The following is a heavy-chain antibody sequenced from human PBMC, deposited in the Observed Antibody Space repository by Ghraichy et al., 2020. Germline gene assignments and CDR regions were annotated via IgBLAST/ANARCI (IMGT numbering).Heavy chain of an antibody. J-gene: IGHJ4*02. CDR1: GGSFSGYY. D-gene: IGHD5-12*01. Sequence: SKTLSLTCAVYGGSFSGYYWSWIRQPPGKGLEWIGEINHSGSTNYNPSLKSRVTISVDTSKNQFSLKLSSVTAADTAVYYCARSERGYSGYDSVFDYWGQGTLVTVSS. CDR3: ARSERGYSGYDSVFDY. CDR2: INHSGST. V-gene: IGHV4-34*01.